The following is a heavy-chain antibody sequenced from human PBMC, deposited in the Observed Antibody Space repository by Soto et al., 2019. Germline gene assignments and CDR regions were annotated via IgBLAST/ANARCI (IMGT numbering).Heavy chain of an antibody. CDR1: GYTFTSYA. Sequence: ASVKVSCKASGYTFTSYAMHWVRQAPGQRLEWMGWINAGNGNTKYSQKFQGRVTITRDTSASTAYMELSSLRSEEKAVYYCAKEIRDCSSTSCYFWFDPWGQGTLVTVSS. CDR2: INAGNGNT. D-gene: IGHD2-2*01. J-gene: IGHJ5*02. CDR3: AKEIRDCSSTSCYFWFDP. V-gene: IGHV1-3*01.